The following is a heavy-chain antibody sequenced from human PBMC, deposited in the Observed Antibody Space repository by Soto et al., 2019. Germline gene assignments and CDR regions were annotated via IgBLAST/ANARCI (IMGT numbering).Heavy chain of an antibody. V-gene: IGHV3-23*01. CDR2: ISGSGGGT. CDR1: GFTFSSYA. D-gene: IGHD2-2*01. Sequence: EVQLLESGGGLVQPGGSLRLSCAASGFTFSSYAMSWVRQAPGKGLEWVSSISGSGGGTYYADSVKGRFTISRDNSKNTLYVQMNRLSAEDTAVYHCANDVVSAANPNWFGPWGQGTLVTVSS. J-gene: IGHJ5*02. CDR3: ANDVVSAANPNWFGP.